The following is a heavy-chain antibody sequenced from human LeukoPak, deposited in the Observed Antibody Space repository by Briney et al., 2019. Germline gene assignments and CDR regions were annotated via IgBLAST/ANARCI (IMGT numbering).Heavy chain of an antibody. D-gene: IGHD3-3*01. CDR1: GGSFSGYY. CDR3: ARGPYDFWSGFFDY. Sequence: SETLSLTCAVYGGSFSGYYWSWIRQPPGKGLEWIGEINHSGSTNYNPSLKSRVTISVDTSKNRFSLKLSSVTAADTAVYYCARGPYDFWSGFFDYWGQGTLVTVSS. CDR2: INHSGST. V-gene: IGHV4-34*01. J-gene: IGHJ4*02.